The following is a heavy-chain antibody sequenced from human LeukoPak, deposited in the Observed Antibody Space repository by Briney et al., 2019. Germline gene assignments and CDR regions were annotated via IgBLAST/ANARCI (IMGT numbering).Heavy chain of an antibody. D-gene: IGHD4-17*01. J-gene: IGHJ5*02. Sequence: SETLSLTCTVSGGSISSSSYYWGWIPQPPGKGLEWIGSIYYTGSNYYNPSLKSRVIISVDTSKNQFSLKLCSVTAADTAVYYCARGDQHDYGDYGWFDPWGQGSLVTVSS. CDR3: ARGDQHDYGDYGWFDP. V-gene: IGHV4-39*07. CDR2: IYYTGSN. CDR1: GGSISSSSYY.